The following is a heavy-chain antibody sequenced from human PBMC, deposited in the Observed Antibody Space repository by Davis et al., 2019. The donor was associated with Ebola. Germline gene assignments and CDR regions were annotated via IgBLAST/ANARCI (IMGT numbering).Heavy chain of an antibody. D-gene: IGHD3-22*01. CDR3: ARQADYYDSSGYPCFDY. V-gene: IGHV5-51*01. J-gene: IGHJ4*02. CDR1: GYSFTIYW. CDR2: IYPGDSDT. Sequence: GGSLRLSCKGSGYSFTIYWIGWVRQMPGKGLEWMGIIYPGDSDTSYSPSFQGQVTISADKSISTAYLQWSSLKASDTAMYYCARQADYYDSSGYPCFDYWGQGTLVTVSS.